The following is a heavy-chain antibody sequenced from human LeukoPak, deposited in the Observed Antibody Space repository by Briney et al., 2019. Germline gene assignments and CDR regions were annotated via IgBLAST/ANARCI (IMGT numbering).Heavy chain of an antibody. J-gene: IGHJ4*02. CDR2: IWYDGSNK. D-gene: IGHD5-18*01. CDR1: GFTFSSYG. CDR3: ASAVRGYSYYFDY. Sequence: GGSLRLSCAASGFTFSSYGMHWVRQAPGKGLEWVAVIWYDGSNKYYADSMKGRFTISRDNSKNTLYLQMNSLRAEDTAVYYCASAVRGYSYYFDYWGQGTLVTVSS. V-gene: IGHV3-33*01.